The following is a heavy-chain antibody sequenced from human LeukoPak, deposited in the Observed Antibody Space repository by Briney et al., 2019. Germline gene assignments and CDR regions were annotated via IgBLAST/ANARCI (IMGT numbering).Heavy chain of an antibody. V-gene: IGHV3-30*18. CDR3: AKEQITMVRGAIFPLDY. J-gene: IGHJ4*02. CDR2: ISYDGSNK. D-gene: IGHD3-10*01. CDR1: GFTFSSYG. Sequence: QPGRSLRLSCAASGFTFSSYGMHWVRQAPGKGLEWVAVISYDGSNKYYADSVKGRFTISRDNSENTLYLQMNSLRAEDTAVYYCAKEQITMVRGAIFPLDYWGQGTLVTVSS.